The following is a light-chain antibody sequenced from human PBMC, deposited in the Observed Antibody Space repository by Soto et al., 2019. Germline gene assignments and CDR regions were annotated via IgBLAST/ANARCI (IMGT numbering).Light chain of an antibody. CDR3: QQYNHWPLT. J-gene: IGKJ4*01. Sequence: EVVMTQSPATLSVSPGERATLSCRASQSVSTYLAWYQQKPGQAPSLLIYHASTRATGIPARFSGSGSGTEFTLTISSLQSEDLAVFYCQQYNHWPLTFGGGTKVEIK. CDR2: HAS. V-gene: IGKV3-15*01. CDR1: QSVSTY.